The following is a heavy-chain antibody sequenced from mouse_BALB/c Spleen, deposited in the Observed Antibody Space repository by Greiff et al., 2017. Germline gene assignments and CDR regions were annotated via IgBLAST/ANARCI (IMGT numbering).Heavy chain of an antibody. CDR3: TRRHYDSDYYAMDY. D-gene: IGHD2-4*01. CDR2: IYPGNSDT. J-gene: IGHJ4*01. CDR1: GYSFTSYW. V-gene: IGHV1-5*01. Sequence: VQLKQSGTVLARPGASVKMSCKASGYSFTSYWMHWVKQRPGQGLEWIGAIYPGNSDTSYNQKFKGKAKLTAVTSASTAYMELSSLTNEDSAVYYCTRRHYDSDYYAMDYWGQGTSVTVSA.